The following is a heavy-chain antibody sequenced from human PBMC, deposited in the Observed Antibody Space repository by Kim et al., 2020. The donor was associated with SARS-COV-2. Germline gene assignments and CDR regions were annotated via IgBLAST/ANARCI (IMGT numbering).Heavy chain of an antibody. Sequence: NGRFTISRDNAKNTLYLQMNSLRAEDTAVYYCARDFRYCSSTSCSYGMDVWGQGTTVTVSS. D-gene: IGHD2-2*01. CDR3: ARDFRYCSSTSCSYGMDV. V-gene: IGHV3-74*01. J-gene: IGHJ6*02.